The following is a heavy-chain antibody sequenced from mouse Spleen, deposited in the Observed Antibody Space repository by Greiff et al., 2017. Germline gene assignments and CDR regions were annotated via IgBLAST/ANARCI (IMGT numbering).Heavy chain of an antibody. CDR1: GYTFTSYW. V-gene: IGHV1-50*01. Sequence: QVQLKQPGAELVKPGASVKLSCKASGYTFTSYWMQWVKQRPGQGLEWIGEIDPSDSYTNYNQKFKGKATLTVDTSSSTAYMQLSSLKAEDSAVYYCARLRRFDYWGQGTTLTVSS. CDR2: IDPSDSYT. D-gene: IGHD2-12*01. CDR3: ARLRRFDY. J-gene: IGHJ2*01.